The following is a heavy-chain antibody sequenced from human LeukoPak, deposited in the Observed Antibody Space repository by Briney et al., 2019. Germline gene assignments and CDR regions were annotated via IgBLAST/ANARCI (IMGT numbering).Heavy chain of an antibody. CDR3: AREAVAGTGFDY. CDR1: GFTFNSYE. J-gene: IGHJ4*02. CDR2: ISSSGSTI. D-gene: IGHD6-19*01. Sequence: PGGSLRLSCAASGFTFNSYEMNWVRQAPGKGLEWVSYISSSGSTIYYADSVKGRFTISRGNAKNSLYLQMNSLRAEDTAVYYCAREAVAGTGFDYWGQGTLVTVSS. V-gene: IGHV3-48*03.